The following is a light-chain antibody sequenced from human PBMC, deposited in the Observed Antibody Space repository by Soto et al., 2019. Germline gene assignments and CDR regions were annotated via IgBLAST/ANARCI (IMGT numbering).Light chain of an antibody. CDR1: QSVSNN. J-gene: IGKJ5*01. CDR3: KQYKEWPPFT. CDR2: GAS. V-gene: IGKV3-15*01. Sequence: EVVMTPSQDTLSVAPGEAAALSCKAGQSVSNNVAWYQQKPGQAPRLLILGASTRATGIPARFSGSGSGTEFTLSISSLQSEDFAVYYCKQYKEWPPFTFGQGTRLEIK.